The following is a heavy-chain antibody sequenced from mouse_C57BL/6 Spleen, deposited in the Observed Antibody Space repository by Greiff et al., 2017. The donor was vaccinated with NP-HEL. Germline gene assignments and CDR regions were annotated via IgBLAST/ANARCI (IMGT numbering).Heavy chain of an antibody. J-gene: IGHJ4*01. CDR3: ARSGDYYAMDY. CDR1: GYAFSSYW. D-gene: IGHD4-1*01. Sequence: QVQLQQSGAELVKPGASVKISCKASGYAFSSYWMNWVKQRPGKGLAWIGQIYPGDGDTNYNGKFKGKATLTADKSSSTAYMQLSSLTSEDSAVYFCARSGDYYAMDYWGQGTSVTVSS. CDR2: IYPGDGDT. V-gene: IGHV1-80*01.